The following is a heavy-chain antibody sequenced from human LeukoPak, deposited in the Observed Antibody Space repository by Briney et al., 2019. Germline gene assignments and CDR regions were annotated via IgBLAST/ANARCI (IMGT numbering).Heavy chain of an antibody. CDR2: IKSKTDGGTT. V-gene: IGHV3-15*01. Sequence: PGGSLRLSCAASGFTFSDYYMSWIRQAPGKGLEWVGRIKSKTDGGTTDYAAPVKGRFTISRDDSKNTLYLQMNSLKTEDTAVYYCTTDKARLRFLEWLQSLDYWGQGTLVTVSS. CDR3: TTDKARLRFLEWLQSLDY. D-gene: IGHD3-3*01. CDR1: GFTFSDYY. J-gene: IGHJ4*02.